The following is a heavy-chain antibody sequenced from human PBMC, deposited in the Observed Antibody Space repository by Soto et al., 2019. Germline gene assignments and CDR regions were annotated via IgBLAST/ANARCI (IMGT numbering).Heavy chain of an antibody. CDR3: AKPPPIVVVPAALDY. CDR1: GFTFSSYA. V-gene: IGHV3-23*01. D-gene: IGHD2-2*01. CDR2: ISGSGGST. J-gene: IGHJ4*02. Sequence: PGGSLRLSCAASGFTFSSYAMSWVRQAPGKGLEWVSAISGSGGSTYYADSVEGRFTISRDNSKNTLYLQMNSLRAEDTAVYYCAKPPPIVVVPAALDYWGQGTLVTVSS.